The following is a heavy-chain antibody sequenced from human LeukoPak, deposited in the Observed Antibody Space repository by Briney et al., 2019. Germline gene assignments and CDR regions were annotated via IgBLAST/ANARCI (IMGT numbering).Heavy chain of an antibody. J-gene: IGHJ4*02. CDR3: ARDQRGYSYGNFDY. V-gene: IGHV3-33*01. Sequence: GGSLRLSCAASGFTFSSYGMHWVRQAPGKGLEWVAVIWYDGSNKYYADSVKGRFTISRDNSKNTLYLQMNSLRAEDTAVYYCARDQRGYSYGNFDYWGQGTLVIVSS. D-gene: IGHD5-18*01. CDR1: GFTFSSYG. CDR2: IWYDGSNK.